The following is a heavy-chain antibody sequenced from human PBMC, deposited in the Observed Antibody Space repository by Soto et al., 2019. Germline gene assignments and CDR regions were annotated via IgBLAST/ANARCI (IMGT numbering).Heavy chain of an antibody. Sequence: PSETLSLTCTVSGGSISSYYWSWIRQPPGKGLEWIGYIYYSGSTNYNPSLKSRVTISVDTSENQFSLKLSSVTAADTAVYYCARVIAVAKYNWFDPWGQGTLVTVSS. CDR1: GGSISSYY. V-gene: IGHV4-59*01. D-gene: IGHD6-19*01. CDR3: ARVIAVAKYNWFDP. J-gene: IGHJ5*02. CDR2: IYYSGST.